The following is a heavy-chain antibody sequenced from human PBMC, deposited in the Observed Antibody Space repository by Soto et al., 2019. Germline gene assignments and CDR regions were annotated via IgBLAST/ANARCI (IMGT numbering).Heavy chain of an antibody. CDR2: ISGSGGST. CDR1: GFSFSSYA. J-gene: IGHJ4*02. V-gene: IGHV3-23*01. Sequence: EVQLLESGGGLVQPGGSLRLSCAASGFSFSSYAMSWVRQAPGKGLEWVSGISGSGGSTYYADSVKGRFTISRDSSKNTLYPQMNSLRAEDTAVYHCAKGYTSTWYLDFWGQGTLVTVSS. D-gene: IGHD5-12*01. CDR3: AKGYTSTWYLDF.